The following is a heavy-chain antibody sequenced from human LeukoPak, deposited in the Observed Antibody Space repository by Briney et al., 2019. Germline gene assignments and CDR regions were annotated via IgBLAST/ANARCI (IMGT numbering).Heavy chain of an antibody. D-gene: IGHD3-22*01. V-gene: IGHV1-18*01. J-gene: IGHJ5*01. CDR2: ISAYNGYT. Sequence: ASVKVSCKASGYTFTSYGISWVRQAPGQGLEWMGWISAYNGYTKYAEKLQGRVTITTGTSPITAYIELRILRSDDPAFSYCSRGKYDSSGHYCFDSWGQGTLVTVSS. CDR1: GYTFTSYG. CDR3: SRGKYDSSGHYCFDS.